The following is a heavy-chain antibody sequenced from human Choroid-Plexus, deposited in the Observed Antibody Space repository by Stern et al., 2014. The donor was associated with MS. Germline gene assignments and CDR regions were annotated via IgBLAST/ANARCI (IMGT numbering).Heavy chain of an antibody. CDR1: GFTFGSCA. CDR2: VSHDGSYK. D-gene: IGHD2/OR15-2a*01. J-gene: IGHJ5*02. CDR3: AKDRQYLTYFFDH. Sequence: VQLVESEGGVVQPGRPLRLSCVASGFTFGSCAMHWVRQAPGKGLEGVGGVSHDGSYKYYADSVKGRFTISRDNSQNTLYMQMSSLRPEDTAVYYCAKDRQYLTYFFDHWGQGSLVTVSS. V-gene: IGHV3-30*18.